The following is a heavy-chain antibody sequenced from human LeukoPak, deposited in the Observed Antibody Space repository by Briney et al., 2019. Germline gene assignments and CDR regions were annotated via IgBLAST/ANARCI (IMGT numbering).Heavy chain of an antibody. CDR3: ARCFQSSSWYSFDY. Sequence: KPSETLSLTCTVSGDSISSYYCSWIRQPPGKGLEWIGEINHSGSTNYNPSLKSRVTISVDTSKNQFSLKLSSVTAADTAVYYCARCFQSSSWYSFDYWGQGTLVTVSS. D-gene: IGHD6-13*01. V-gene: IGHV4-34*01. CDR2: INHSGST. CDR1: GDSISSYY. J-gene: IGHJ4*02.